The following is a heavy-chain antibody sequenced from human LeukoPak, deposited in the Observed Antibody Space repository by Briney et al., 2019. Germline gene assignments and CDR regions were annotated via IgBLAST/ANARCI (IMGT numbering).Heavy chain of an antibody. J-gene: IGHJ6*02. CDR3: ARGWFDSSGYYPPRLFYSYYGMDV. D-gene: IGHD3-22*01. CDR1: GFTFSSYA. Sequence: RSLRLSCVASGFTFSSYAMHWVRQAPGKELEWVAVISYDGSNKYYADSVKGRFTISRDNSKTTLYLQINSLGAEDTAVYVCARGWFDSSGYYPPRLFYSYYGMDVWGQGTTVTVSS. V-gene: IGHV3-30*01. CDR2: ISYDGSNK.